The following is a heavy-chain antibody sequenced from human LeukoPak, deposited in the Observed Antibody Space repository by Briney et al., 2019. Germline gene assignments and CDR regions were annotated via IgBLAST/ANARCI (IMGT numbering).Heavy chain of an antibody. J-gene: IGHJ6*02. Sequence: GGSLRLSCAATGFSFKDYGMHWVRQPPGKGLEWVSAINWNGGGTDYADSVKGRFTISRDNAKNSLYLQLSSLRPEDTALYYCAKHLTATNAYIFFGLDVWGQGTSVTVSS. CDR2: INWNGGGT. CDR3: AKHLTATNAYIFFGLDV. V-gene: IGHV3-9*01. D-gene: IGHD1-26*01. CDR1: GFSFKDYG.